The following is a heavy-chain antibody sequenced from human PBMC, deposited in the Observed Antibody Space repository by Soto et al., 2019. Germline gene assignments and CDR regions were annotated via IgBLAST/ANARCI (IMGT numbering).Heavy chain of an antibody. D-gene: IGHD1-26*01. CDR3: ARERRWEPLLY. CDR1: GYPLSNYG. Sequence: QVQLVQSGPEVKKPGASVKVSCKGSGYPLSNYGVTWVRQAPGQGLERLGWVSAYNRNTDYAQKFEDRATMTIDTATNTAYLELRGLTPDDTAVYYCARERRWEPLLYWGQGTL. V-gene: IGHV1-18*01. J-gene: IGHJ4*02. CDR2: VSAYNRNT.